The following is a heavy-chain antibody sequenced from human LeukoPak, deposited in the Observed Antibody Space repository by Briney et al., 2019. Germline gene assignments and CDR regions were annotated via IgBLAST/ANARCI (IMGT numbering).Heavy chain of an antibody. CDR3: ARGLWFGELLGYFDY. J-gene: IGHJ4*02. D-gene: IGHD3-10*01. CDR1: GYTFTSYA. V-gene: IGHV1-3*01. CDR2: INAGNGNT. Sequence: ASVKVSCKASGYTFTSYAMHWVRQAPGQRLEWMGWINAGNGNTKYSQKFQGRVTITRDTSASTAYMELSSLRSEDTAVYYCARGLWFGELLGYFDYWGQGTLVTVSS.